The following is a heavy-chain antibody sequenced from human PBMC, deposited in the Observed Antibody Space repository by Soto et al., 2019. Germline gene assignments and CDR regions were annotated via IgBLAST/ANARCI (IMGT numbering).Heavy chain of an antibody. CDR1: GYTFTSYG. CDR2: ISAYNGNT. V-gene: IGHV1-18*01. J-gene: IGHJ6*02. CDR3: ARNLPKALPSYYYDGMDV. Sequence: QVQLVQSGAEVKKPGASVKVSCKASGYTFTSYGISWVRQAPGQGLEWMGWISAYNGNTNYAQKLQGRVTMTTDTHTVTDXMELRSLRSDDTAVYYCARNLPKALPSYYYDGMDVWGQGTTVTVSS. D-gene: IGHD1-7*01.